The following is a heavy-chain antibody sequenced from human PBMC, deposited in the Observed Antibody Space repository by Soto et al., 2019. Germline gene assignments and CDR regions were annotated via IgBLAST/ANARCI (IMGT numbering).Heavy chain of an antibody. CDR3: ASGWEPDNYGMDV. Sequence: PGGSLRLSCAASGFTFSSYGMHWVRQAPGKGLEWVAVIWYDGSNKYYADSVKGRFTISRDNSKNTLYLQMNSLRAEDTAVYYCASGWEPDNYGMDVWGQGTTVTVSS. J-gene: IGHJ6*02. CDR1: GFTFSSYG. CDR2: IWYDGSNK. V-gene: IGHV3-33*01. D-gene: IGHD1-26*01.